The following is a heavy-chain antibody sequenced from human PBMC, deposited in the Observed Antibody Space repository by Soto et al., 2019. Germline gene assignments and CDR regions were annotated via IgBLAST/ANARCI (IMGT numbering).Heavy chain of an antibody. V-gene: IGHV4-31*03. CDR1: GDSISSGGYY. CDR2: IYHSGST. D-gene: IGHD2-21*01. CDR3: ARDGAGAYGLGWFHP. Sequence: QVQLQESGPGLVKPSQTLSLTCTVSGDSISSGGYYWNWIRQHPRKGLEWIGYIYHSGSTNYNPSLKSRVTISVDTSKNQLSLELSSVTAADTAIYYCARDGAGAYGLGWFHPLGQGILVTVSS. J-gene: IGHJ5*02.